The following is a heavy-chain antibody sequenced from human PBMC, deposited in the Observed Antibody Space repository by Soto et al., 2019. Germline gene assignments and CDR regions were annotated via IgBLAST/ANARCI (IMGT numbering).Heavy chain of an antibody. V-gene: IGHV5-10-1*01. J-gene: IGHJ4*02. CDR3: ATSTVVTPGPDY. D-gene: IGHD4-17*01. Sequence: GESLKISCKGSGYSFTSYWISWVRQMPGKGLEWMGRIDPSDSYTNYSPSFQGHVTISADKSISTAYLQWSSLKASDTAMYYCATSTVVTPGPDYWGQGTLVTRLL. CDR2: IDPSDSYT. CDR1: GYSFTSYW.